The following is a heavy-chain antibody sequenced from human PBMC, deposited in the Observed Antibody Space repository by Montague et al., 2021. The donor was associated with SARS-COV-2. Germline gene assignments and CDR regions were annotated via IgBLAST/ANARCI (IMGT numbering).Heavy chain of an antibody. CDR3: ARGRQHFNMIVVVMSGGEYYFDY. J-gene: IGHJ4*02. CDR1: GGSFSGNY. V-gene: IGHV4-34*01. CDR2: INHRGTS. Sequence: SETLSLTCAVYGGSFSGNYWSWIRKPPGKGLEWIGEINHRGTSNYNPSLKSRVSISVGTSKNQFSLYLGSVTAADTAVYYCARGRQHFNMIVVVMSGGEYYFDYWGQGTLVTVSA. D-gene: IGHD3-22*01.